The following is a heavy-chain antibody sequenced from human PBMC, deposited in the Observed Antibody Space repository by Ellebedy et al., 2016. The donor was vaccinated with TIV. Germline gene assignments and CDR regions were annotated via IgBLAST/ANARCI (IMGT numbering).Heavy chain of an antibody. CDR3: ARIRVVVVPAAIGTTFKYYYYGMDV. Sequence: SGPTLVKPTQTLTLTCTFSGFSLSTSGMCVSWIRQPPGKALEWLARIDWDDDKYYSTSLKTRLTISKDTSKNQVVLTMTNMDPVDTATYYCARIRVVVVPAAIGTTFKYYYYGMDVWGQGTTVTVSS. CDR1: GFSLSTSGMC. CDR2: IDWDDDK. J-gene: IGHJ6*02. V-gene: IGHV2-70*11. D-gene: IGHD2-2*01.